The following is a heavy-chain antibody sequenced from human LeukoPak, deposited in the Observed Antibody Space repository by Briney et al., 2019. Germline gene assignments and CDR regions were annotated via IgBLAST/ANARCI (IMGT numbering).Heavy chain of an antibody. CDR2: IYYSGST. D-gene: IGHD6-13*01. J-gene: IGHJ4*02. V-gene: IGHV4-59*01. CDR1: GGSISSYY. Sequence: PSETLSLTCTVTGGSISSYYWSWIRQPPGKGLEWIGYIYYSGSTNYNPPLKSRVTISVDTSKNQFSLKLSSVTAADTAVYYCARASPAGQLAPEYWGQGTLVTVSS. CDR3: ARASPAGQLAPEY.